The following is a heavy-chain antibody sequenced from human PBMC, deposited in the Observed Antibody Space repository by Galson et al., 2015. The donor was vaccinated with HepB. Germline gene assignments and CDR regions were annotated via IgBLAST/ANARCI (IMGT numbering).Heavy chain of an antibody. CDR1: GGTFSSYA. CDR2: IIPIFGTA. CDR3: ARDPREGRRSYYFDY. V-gene: IGHV1-69*13. J-gene: IGHJ4*02. Sequence: SVKVSCKASGGTFSSYAISWVRQAPGQGLEWMGRIIPIFGTANYAQKFQGRVTIAADESTSTAYMEPNSLRDEDTAVYYCARDPREGRRSYYFDYWGQGTLVTVSS.